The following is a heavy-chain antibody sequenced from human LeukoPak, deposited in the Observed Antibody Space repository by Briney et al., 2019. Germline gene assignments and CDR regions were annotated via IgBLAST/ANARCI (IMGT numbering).Heavy chain of an antibody. CDR2: ISSSGSTI. Sequence: GGSLRLSCAASGFTFSSYEMNWVRQAPGKGLEWVSYISSSGSTIYYADSVKGRFTISRDNAKNSLYLQMNSLRAEDTAVYYCAKRALIWGPMYYFDYWGRGTLVTVSS. D-gene: IGHD3-16*01. V-gene: IGHV3-48*03. CDR3: AKRALIWGPMYYFDY. J-gene: IGHJ4*02. CDR1: GFTFSSYE.